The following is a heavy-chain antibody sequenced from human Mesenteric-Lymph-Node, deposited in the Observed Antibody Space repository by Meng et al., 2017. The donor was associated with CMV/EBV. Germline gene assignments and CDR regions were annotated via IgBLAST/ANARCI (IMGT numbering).Heavy chain of an antibody. CDR3: ARETMVRGAFDY. D-gene: IGHD3-10*01. CDR1: GYSISSGYY. V-gene: IGHV4-38-2*02. CDR2: IHHSGST. Sequence: SETLSLTCTVSGYSISSGYYWGWIRQPPGKGLEWIGSIHHSGSTYYNPSLKSRVTISVDTSKNQFSLKLSSVTAADTAVYYCARETMVRGAFDYWGQGTLVTVSS. J-gene: IGHJ4*02.